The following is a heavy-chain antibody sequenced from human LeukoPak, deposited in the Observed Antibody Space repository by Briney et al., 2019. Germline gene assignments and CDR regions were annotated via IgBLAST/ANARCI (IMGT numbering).Heavy chain of an antibody. CDR3: ARHTRSSPFDY. V-gene: IGHV5-51*01. J-gene: IGHJ4*02. CDR2: IYPGDSDT. D-gene: IGHD2-2*01. Sequence: GESLKISCKGSGYSFTGYWIGWVRQMPGKGLEWMGIIYPGDSDTRYSPSFQGQVTISVDKSISTAYLQWSSLKASDIATYYCARHTRSSPFDYWGQGTLVTVSS. CDR1: GYSFTGYW.